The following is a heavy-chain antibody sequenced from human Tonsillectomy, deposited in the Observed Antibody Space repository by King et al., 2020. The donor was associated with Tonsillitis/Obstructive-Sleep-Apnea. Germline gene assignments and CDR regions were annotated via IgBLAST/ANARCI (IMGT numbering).Heavy chain of an antibody. D-gene: IGHD3-3*01. V-gene: IGHV3-48*02. J-gene: IGHJ4*02. Sequence: VQLVESGGGLVQPGGSLRLSCAASGFTFSSYSMNWVRQAPGKGLEWVSYIISSSSTIYYADSVKGRFTISRDNAKNSLYLQMNSLRDEDTAVYYCARVPYDFWTDFDYWGQGTLVTVSS. CDR2: IISSSSTI. CDR1: GFTFSSYS. CDR3: ARVPYDFWTDFDY.